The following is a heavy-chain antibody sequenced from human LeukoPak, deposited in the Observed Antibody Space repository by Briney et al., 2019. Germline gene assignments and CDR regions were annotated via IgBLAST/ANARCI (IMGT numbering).Heavy chain of an antibody. CDR3: ARGLIAARLSTNWFDP. CDR1: GGSISSSSYY. J-gene: IGHJ5*02. V-gene: IGHV4-39*07. Sequence: SETLSLTCSVSGGSISSSSYYWGWIRQPPGKGLEWIGSIYYSGSTYYTPSLKSRITISADTSKNQFSLKLSSVTAADTAVYYCARGLIAARLSTNWFDPWGQGTLVTVSS. CDR2: IYYSGST. D-gene: IGHD6-6*01.